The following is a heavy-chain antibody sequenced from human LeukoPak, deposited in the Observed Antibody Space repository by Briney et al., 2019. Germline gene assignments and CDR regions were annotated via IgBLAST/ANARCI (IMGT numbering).Heavy chain of an antibody. J-gene: IGHJ4*02. CDR3: AKDREYSSSWRTGDY. CDR1: GFTFSSYW. CDR2: IKQDGSEK. Sequence: GGSLRLSCAASGFTFSSYWMSWVRQAPGKGLEWVANIKQDGSEKYYVDSVKGRFTISRDNSKNTLYLQMNSLRAEDTAVYYCAKDREYSSSWRTGDYWGQGTLVTVSS. V-gene: IGHV3-7*03. D-gene: IGHD6-13*01.